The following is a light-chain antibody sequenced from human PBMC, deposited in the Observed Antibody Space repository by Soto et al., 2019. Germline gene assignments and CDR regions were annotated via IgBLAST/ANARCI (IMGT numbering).Light chain of an antibody. V-gene: IGLV2-14*01. CDR1: STDLGRYHY. J-gene: IGLJ1*01. CDR2: DVS. CDR3: SSYTSSSTYV. Sequence: QSALTQPASVSGSPGQSITISCTGTSTDLGRYHYVSWYQQHPGKAPKLMIYDVSNRPSGVSNRFSGSKSGNTASLTISGLQAEDEADYYCSSYTSSSTYVFRTGTKVPVL.